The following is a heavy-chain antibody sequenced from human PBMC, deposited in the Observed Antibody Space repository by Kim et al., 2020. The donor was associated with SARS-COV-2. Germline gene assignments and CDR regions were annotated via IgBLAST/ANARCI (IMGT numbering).Heavy chain of an antibody. CDR3: ARLVGASDY. D-gene: IGHD1-26*01. CDR2: VNT. V-gene: IGHV4-39*01. Sequence: VNTYYNPSCESRVTISVDTSKNQFSLRLRSVTAADTAIYYCARLVGASDYWGQGTLVTVSS. J-gene: IGHJ4*02.